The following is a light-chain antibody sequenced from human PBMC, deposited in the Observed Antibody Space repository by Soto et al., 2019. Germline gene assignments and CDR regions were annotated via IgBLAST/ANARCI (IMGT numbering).Light chain of an antibody. CDR1: QSISSY. V-gene: IGKV1-39*01. CDR3: QQYSNWPPYT. CDR2: AAS. Sequence: DIQMTQSPSSLSASVGDRVTITCRASQSISSYLNWYQQKPGKAPKLLIYAASSLQSGVPARFSGGGSGTDFTLTISSLQSEDYGIYYCQQYSNWPPYTFGQGTKVDIK. J-gene: IGKJ2*01.